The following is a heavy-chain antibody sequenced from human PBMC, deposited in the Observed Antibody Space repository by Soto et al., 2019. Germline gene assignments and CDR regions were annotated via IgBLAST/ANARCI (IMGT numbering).Heavy chain of an antibody. CDR2: ISYDGSNK. CDR3: AKDGQGWNYYYYYYAMDV. D-gene: IGHD1-7*01. V-gene: IGHV3-30*18. Sequence: GSLRLSWAASGFTFSSYGMHWVRQAPGKGLEWVAVISYDGSNKYYADSVKGRFTISRDNSKNTLYLQMNSLRAEDTAVYYCAKDGQGWNYYYYYYAMDVRGRGTTVTVSS. CDR1: GFTFSSYG. J-gene: IGHJ6*02.